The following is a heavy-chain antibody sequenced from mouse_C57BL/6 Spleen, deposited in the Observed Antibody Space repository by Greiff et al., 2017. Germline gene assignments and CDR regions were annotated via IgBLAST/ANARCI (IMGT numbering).Heavy chain of an antibody. CDR3: ARRNSYAMDY. CDR2: ISSGGSYT. V-gene: IGHV5-6*02. D-gene: IGHD4-1*02. J-gene: IGHJ4*01. Sequence: DVMLVESGGDLVKPGGSLKLSCAASGFTFSSYGMSWVRQTPDKRLEWVATISSGGSYTYYPDSVKGRFTISRDNAKNTLYLQMSSLKSEDTAMYYCARRNSYAMDYWGQGTSVTVSS. CDR1: GFTFSSYG.